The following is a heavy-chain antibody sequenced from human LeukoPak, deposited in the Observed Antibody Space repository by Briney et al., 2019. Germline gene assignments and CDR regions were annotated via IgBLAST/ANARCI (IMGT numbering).Heavy chain of an antibody. Sequence: GGSLRLSCAASGFTFSTFNMNWVRQAPGKGLEWISYISSSSNIVYYADSVKGRFTISRDNAKNSLSLQMDSLRDEDTAVYYCARDYDYSLDYWGQGTLVTVSS. CDR3: ARDYDYSLDY. D-gene: IGHD4/OR15-4a*01. CDR1: GFTFSTFN. V-gene: IGHV3-48*02. J-gene: IGHJ4*02. CDR2: ISSSSNIV.